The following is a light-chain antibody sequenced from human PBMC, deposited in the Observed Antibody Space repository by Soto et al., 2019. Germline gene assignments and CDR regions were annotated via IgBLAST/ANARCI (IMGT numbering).Light chain of an antibody. CDR2: DAS. CDR3: QHYYNWRPR. V-gene: IGKV3-15*01. J-gene: IGKJ1*01. CDR1: QSVSSN. Sequence: EIEMTQSPATLSVSPGEEATLSCRASQSVSSNLAWYQQTPGQAPRLLIYDASTRATGIPARFSGSGSGTEFTLTISRLLSEDFAVYYCQHYYNWRPRFGQGTKVDIK.